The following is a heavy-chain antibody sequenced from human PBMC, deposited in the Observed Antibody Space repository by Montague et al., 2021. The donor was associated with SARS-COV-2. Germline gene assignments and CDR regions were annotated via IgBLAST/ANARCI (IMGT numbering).Heavy chain of an antibody. V-gene: IGHV4-59*01. CDR3: ARSLDPSGTYYLPY. J-gene: IGHJ4*02. D-gene: IGHD3-10*01. Sequence: SETLSLTCSVSGGSIGSYYWSWLRQPQGKGMEWIGHIHYSGSNTSSSSFKSRVTISIDMPKTQFALKLSSVTAADTAVYYCARSLDPSGTYYLPYWGQGTLVTVSS. CDR2: IHYSGSN. CDR1: GGSIGSYY.